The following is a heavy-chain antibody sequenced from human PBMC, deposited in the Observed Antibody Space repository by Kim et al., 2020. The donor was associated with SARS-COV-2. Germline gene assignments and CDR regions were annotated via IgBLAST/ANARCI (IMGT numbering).Heavy chain of an antibody. Sequence: SETLSLTCTVSGGSISSGGYYWSWIRQHPGKGLEWIGYIYYSGSTYYNPSLKSRVTISVDTSKNQFSLKLSSVTAADTAVYYCAREDYGGNSPHFDYWGQGTLVTVSS. J-gene: IGHJ4*02. V-gene: IGHV4-31*03. CDR1: GGSISSGGYY. CDR3: AREDYGGNSPHFDY. CDR2: IYYSGST. D-gene: IGHD4-17*01.